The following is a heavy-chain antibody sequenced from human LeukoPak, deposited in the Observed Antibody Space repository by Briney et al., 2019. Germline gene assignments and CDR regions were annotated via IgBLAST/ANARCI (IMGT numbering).Heavy chain of an antibody. V-gene: IGHV3-23*01. CDR1: GFTFSSYA. D-gene: IGHD2-15*01. J-gene: IGHJ3*01. Sequence: PGGSLRLSCAASGFTFSSYAMSWVRQAPGKGLEWVSAISVKGGSTYYADSVKGRFTISRHHSKHQLYLQMNSLRPEDTAVYWCAKERVVPVLPGYGFDVWGQGTMVTVSS. CDR2: ISVKGGST. CDR3: AKERVVPVLPGYGFDV.